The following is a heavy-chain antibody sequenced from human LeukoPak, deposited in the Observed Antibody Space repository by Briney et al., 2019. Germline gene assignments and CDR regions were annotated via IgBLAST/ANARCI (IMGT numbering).Heavy chain of an antibody. V-gene: IGHV3-74*01. CDR2: INSDGSST. CDR1: GFTFSSYW. Sequence: GGSLRLSCAASGFTFSSYWMHWVRQAPGKGLVWVSRINSDGSSTSYADSVKGRFTISRDNAKNTLYLQMNSLRAEDTAVYYCARVRITMIVPDYWGQGTLVTVSS. CDR3: ARVRITMIVPDY. J-gene: IGHJ4*02. D-gene: IGHD3-22*01.